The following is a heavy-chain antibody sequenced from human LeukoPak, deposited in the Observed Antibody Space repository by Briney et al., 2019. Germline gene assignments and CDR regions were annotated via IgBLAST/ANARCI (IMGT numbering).Heavy chain of an antibody. J-gene: IGHJ3*02. CDR2: ISYDGSNN. Sequence: GGSLRLSCAASGFTFSSYAMRWVRQAPGKGLEWVAVISYDGSNNYYADSVKGRFTISRNNSKNTLYLQMNSLRAEDTAVYYCARDPLFDIWGQGTMVTVSS. V-gene: IGHV3-30*01. CDR3: ARDPLFDI. CDR1: GFTFSSYA.